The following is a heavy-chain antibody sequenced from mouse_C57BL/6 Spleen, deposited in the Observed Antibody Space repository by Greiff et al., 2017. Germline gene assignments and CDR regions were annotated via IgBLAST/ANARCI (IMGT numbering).Heavy chain of an antibody. D-gene: IGHD2-5*01. J-gene: IGHJ4*01. CDR2: IHPNSGST. V-gene: IGHV1-64*01. Sequence: QVQLQQPGAELVKPGASVKLSCKASGYTFTSYWMHWVKQRPGQGLEWIGMIHPNSGSTNYNEKFKSKATLTVDKSSSTAYMQLNSLTSEDSAVYYCARSGNYSNYAIFYAMGYWGQGTSVTVSS. CDR3: ARSGNYSNYAIFYAMGY. CDR1: GYTFTSYW.